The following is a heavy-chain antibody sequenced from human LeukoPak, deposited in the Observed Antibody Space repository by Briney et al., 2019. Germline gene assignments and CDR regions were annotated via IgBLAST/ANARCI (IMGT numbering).Heavy chain of an antibody. D-gene: IGHD3-3*01. Sequence: PSQTLSLTCTVSGTSISSGDYYWSWIRQPPGKGLEWIGYAYYSGSTFYNPSLKSRVTTSVDTSKNQFSLNLRSVTAADTAVYYCVRERSDFWRGLDNMDVWGKGTTVTVSS. J-gene: IGHJ6*03. CDR2: AYYSGST. CDR1: GTSISSGDYY. V-gene: IGHV4-30-4*08. CDR3: VRERSDFWRGLDNMDV.